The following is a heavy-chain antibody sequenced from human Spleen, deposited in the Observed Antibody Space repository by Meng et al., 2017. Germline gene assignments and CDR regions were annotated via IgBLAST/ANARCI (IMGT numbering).Heavy chain of an antibody. CDR3: ARVTVYYDILTGSRPDAFDI. CDR1: GFTVTSNE. V-gene: IGHV3-38-3*01. D-gene: IGHD3-9*01. CDR2: ICGDST. J-gene: IGHJ3*02. Sequence: GESLKISCAASGFTVTSNEMSWVRQAPGKGLEWVSSICGDSTYYADSVKGRFTISRDNSKNTLYLQMNSLRAEDTAVYYCARVTVYYDILTGSRPDAFDIWGQGTMVTVSS.